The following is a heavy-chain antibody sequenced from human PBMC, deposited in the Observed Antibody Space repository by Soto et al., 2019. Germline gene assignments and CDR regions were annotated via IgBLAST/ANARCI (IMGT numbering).Heavy chain of an antibody. CDR2: ISWNSGSI. Sequence: EVQLVESGGGLVQPGRSLRLSCAASGFTFDDYAMHWVRQAPGKGLEWVSGISWNSGSIGYADSVKGRFTISRDNSENTLYLQMISLRAEDMAIYYCAKGPHSSGWHYFDYWGQGTLVTVSS. V-gene: IGHV3-9*03. CDR3: AKGPHSSGWHYFDY. D-gene: IGHD6-19*01. CDR1: GFTFDDYA. J-gene: IGHJ4*02.